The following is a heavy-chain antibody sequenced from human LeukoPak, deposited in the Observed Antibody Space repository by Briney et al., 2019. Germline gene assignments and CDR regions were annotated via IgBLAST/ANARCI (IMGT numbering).Heavy chain of an antibody. CDR1: GFTFSSYG. D-gene: IGHD3-22*01. V-gene: IGHV3-33*01. CDR2: IWYDGSNK. Sequence: GRSLRLSCAASGFTFSSYGMHWVRQAPGKGPEWVAVIWYDGSNKYYADSVKGRFTISRDNSKNTLYLQMNSLRAEDTAVYYCARAIYYDSSGYYLDDYWGQGTLVTVSS. CDR3: ARAIYYDSSGYYLDDY. J-gene: IGHJ4*02.